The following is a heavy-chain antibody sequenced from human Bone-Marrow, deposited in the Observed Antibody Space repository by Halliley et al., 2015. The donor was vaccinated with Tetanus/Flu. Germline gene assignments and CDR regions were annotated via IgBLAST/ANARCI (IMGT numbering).Heavy chain of an antibody. CDR1: GFTFHEYA. D-gene: IGHD2-2*01. Sequence: SLRLSCAASGFTFHEYAMHWVRQAPGKGLEWVSDISWNSDDIGYAGSVKGRFTISRDNGKNSLYLQMNSLRAEDTGLYYCAKDTTALHGAFDVWGQGTMVTVSS. V-gene: IGHV3-9*01. CDR3: AKDTTALHGAFDV. J-gene: IGHJ3*01. CDR2: ISWNSDDI.